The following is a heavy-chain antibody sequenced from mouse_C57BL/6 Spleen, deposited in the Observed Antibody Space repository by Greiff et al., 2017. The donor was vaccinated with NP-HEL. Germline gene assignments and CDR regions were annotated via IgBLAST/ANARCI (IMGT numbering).Heavy chain of an antibody. CDR2: INPNNGGT. CDR1: GYTFTDYY. J-gene: IGHJ2*01. CDR3: AWGGLLHYFDY. D-gene: IGHD1-1*01. V-gene: IGHV1-26*01. Sequence: EVQLQQSGPELVKPGASVKISCKASGYTFTDYYMNWVKQSHGKSLEWIGDINPNNGGTSYNQKFKGKATLTVDKSSSTAYMELRSLTSEDSAVYYCAWGGLLHYFDYWGQGTTLTVSS.